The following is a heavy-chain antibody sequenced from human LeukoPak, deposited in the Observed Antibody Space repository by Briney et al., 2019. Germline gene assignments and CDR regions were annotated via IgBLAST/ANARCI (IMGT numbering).Heavy chain of an antibody. J-gene: IGHJ3*02. Sequence: GGSLRLSCATSGFTFTIYWMSWVRQAPGKGLEWVAVILYDGSNKYYADSVKGRFTISRDNSKNTLYLQMNSLRAEDTAVYYCAREGAVAVAFDIWGQGTMVTVSS. CDR1: GFTFTIYW. V-gene: IGHV3-30-3*01. CDR2: ILYDGSNK. D-gene: IGHD6-19*01. CDR3: AREGAVAVAFDI.